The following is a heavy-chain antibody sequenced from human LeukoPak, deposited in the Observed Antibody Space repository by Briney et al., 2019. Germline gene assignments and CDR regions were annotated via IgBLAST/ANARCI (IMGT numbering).Heavy chain of an antibody. CDR1: GFTFSSHA. J-gene: IGHJ5*02. V-gene: IGHV3-23*01. Sequence: PGGSLRLSCAASGFTFSSHAMSWVRQAPGKGLEWVSAISSSGGSTYYADSVKGRFAISRDNSKNTLYLQMNSLRAEDTAVYYCAKDAASVVINWFDPWGQGTLVTVSS. CDR2: ISSSGGST. D-gene: IGHD3-10*01. CDR3: AKDAASVVINWFDP.